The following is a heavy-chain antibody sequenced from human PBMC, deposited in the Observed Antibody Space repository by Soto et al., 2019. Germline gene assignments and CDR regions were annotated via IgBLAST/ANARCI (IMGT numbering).Heavy chain of an antibody. CDR3: TRDFR. Sequence: EEQLVESGGGLVQPGGSLRLSCAASGLTFNIHWMGWVRQAPGRGLEWVANIKGDGSEQYYVDSVKGRFSFSRDNVKDSMYLQMNSLRAEDTAVYFCTRDFRWGQGTLVTVSS. CDR1: GLTFNIHW. J-gene: IGHJ4*02. V-gene: IGHV3-7*01. CDR2: IKGDGSEQ.